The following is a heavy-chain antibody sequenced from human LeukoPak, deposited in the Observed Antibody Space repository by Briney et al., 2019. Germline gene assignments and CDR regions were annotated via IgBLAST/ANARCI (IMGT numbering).Heavy chain of an antibody. CDR2: INTNTGNP. D-gene: IGHD3-10*01. Sequence: ASVKVSCKASVYTFTSYAMNWGRQAPGQGLEWMGGINTNTGNPTYAQGFTGRCVFSLDTSVSTAYLQISSLKAEDTAVYYCARDQYLMVRGVSGPFGYWGQGTLVTVSS. J-gene: IGHJ4*02. V-gene: IGHV7-4-1*02. CDR1: VYTFTSYA. CDR3: ARDQYLMVRGVSGPFGY.